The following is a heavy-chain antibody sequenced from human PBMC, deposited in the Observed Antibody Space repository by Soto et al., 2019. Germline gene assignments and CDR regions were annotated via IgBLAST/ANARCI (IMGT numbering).Heavy chain of an antibody. CDR2: IYYSGST. CDR1: GGSISSYY. CDR3: ARANYYDSSGSYFDY. D-gene: IGHD3-22*01. Sequence: LSLTCSVSGGSISSYYWSWIRQPPGKGLAWIGYIYYSGSTNYNPSLKSRVTISVETSKNQFSLKLSSVTAADTAVYYCARANYYDSSGSYFDYWGQGTLVTVSS. V-gene: IGHV4-59*01. J-gene: IGHJ4*02.